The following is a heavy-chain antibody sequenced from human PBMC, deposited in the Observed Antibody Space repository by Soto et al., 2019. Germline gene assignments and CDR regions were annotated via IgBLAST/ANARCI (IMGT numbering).Heavy chain of an antibody. V-gene: IGHV1-45*02. CDR1: GYTFTYRY. CDR3: ASSSSRVYYYGMDV. Sequence: QMQLVQSGAEVKKTGSSVKVSCKASGYTFTYRYLHWVRQAPGQALEWMGWITPFNGNTNYAQKFQDRVTITRDRSLSTAYRELSSLRPEDTAMYYCASSSSRVYYYGMDVWGQGTTVTVSS. D-gene: IGHD6-6*01. J-gene: IGHJ6*02. CDR2: ITPFNGNT.